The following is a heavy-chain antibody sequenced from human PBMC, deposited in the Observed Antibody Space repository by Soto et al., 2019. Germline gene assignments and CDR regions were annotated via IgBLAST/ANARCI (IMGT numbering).Heavy chain of an antibody. CDR2: IYPPDSDT. Sequence: GESLKISCEVSGYTFPSYWIGWVRQVPGEGLGGIAIIYPPDSDTRYSPSFQGQLTIPADKSISTDYLQWSSLQAADSAMYYCVVHYSSGYYDYWGQGTLVTVSS. D-gene: IGHD3-22*01. CDR3: VVHYSSGYYDY. J-gene: IGHJ4*02. V-gene: IGHV5-51*01. CDR1: GYTFPSYW.